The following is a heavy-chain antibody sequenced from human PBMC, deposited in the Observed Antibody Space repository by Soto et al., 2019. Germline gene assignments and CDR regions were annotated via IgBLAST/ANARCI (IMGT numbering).Heavy chain of an antibody. Sequence: QVQLVQSGAEVKKPGASVRVSCKASGYTFSGHYMHWIRQAPGQGPEWLGWINDNSGDTDRAPKFQDRPTITRDTSISTSEMEVSSLRSDDTAVYYCARGGALDGTSPPFNHWGQGTLVTVSS. CDR2: INDNSGDT. V-gene: IGHV1-2*02. J-gene: IGHJ4*02. CDR1: GYTFSGHY. D-gene: IGHD6-19*01. CDR3: ARGGALDGTSPPFNH.